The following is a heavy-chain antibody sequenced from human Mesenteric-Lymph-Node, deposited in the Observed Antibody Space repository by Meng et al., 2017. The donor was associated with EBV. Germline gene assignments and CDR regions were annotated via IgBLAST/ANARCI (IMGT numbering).Heavy chain of an antibody. V-gene: IGHV4-4*02. CDR3: ASAQCSGGGCPGGS. CDR2: IYHSGIT. J-gene: IGHJ5*02. D-gene: IGHD2-15*01. Sequence: VPLQESGPALVTPSGTLSLTCACSGGSISSSNWWSWVRQPPGKGLEWIGEIYHSGITNYNPSLSSRVTMSVDKSKNQFSLNLISLTAADTAVYYCASAQCSGGGCPGGSWGQGTLVTVSS. CDR1: GGSISSSNW.